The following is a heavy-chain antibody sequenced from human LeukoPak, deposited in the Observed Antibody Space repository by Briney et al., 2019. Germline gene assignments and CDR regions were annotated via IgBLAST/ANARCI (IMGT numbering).Heavy chain of an antibody. CDR2: ITGSGGTT. J-gene: IGHJ4*02. V-gene: IGHV3-23*01. Sequence: PGGSLRLSCAASGLTFSTYAMRWVRQAPGKGLEWVSVITGSGGTTYYADSVKGRFTITRDNSKNTLYLQMNSLRAEDTAVYYCAKDRGYCSSTSCYISPPDYWGQGTLVTVSS. CDR1: GLTFSTYA. D-gene: IGHD2-2*02. CDR3: AKDRGYCSSTSCYISPPDY.